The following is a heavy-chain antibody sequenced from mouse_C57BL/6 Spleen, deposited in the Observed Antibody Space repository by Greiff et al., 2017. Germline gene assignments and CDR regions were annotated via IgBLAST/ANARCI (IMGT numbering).Heavy chain of an antibody. D-gene: IGHD2-4*01. CDR3: ARGDYYWYFDV. CDR2: IYPGDGDT. J-gene: IGHJ1*03. V-gene: IGHV1-82*01. Sequence: VQGVESGPELVKPGASVKISCKASGYAFSSSWMNWVKQRPGKGLEWIGRIYPGDGDTNYNGKFKGKATLTADKSSSTAYMQLSSLTSEDSAVYFCARGDYYWYFDVWGTGTTVTVSS. CDR1: GYAFSSSW.